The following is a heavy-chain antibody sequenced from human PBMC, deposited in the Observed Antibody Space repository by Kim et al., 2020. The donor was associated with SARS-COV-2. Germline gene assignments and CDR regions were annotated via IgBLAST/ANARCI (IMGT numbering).Heavy chain of an antibody. CDR1: GFTVSSNY. CDR2: IYSGGST. Sequence: GGSLRLSCAASGFTVSSNYMSWVRQAPGKGLEWVSVIYSGGSTYYADSVKGRFTISRDNSKNTLYLQMNSLRAEDTAVYYCASTWFGELSPGFDYWGQGTLVTVSS. J-gene: IGHJ4*02. CDR3: ASTWFGELSPGFDY. V-gene: IGHV3-53*01. D-gene: IGHD3-10*01.